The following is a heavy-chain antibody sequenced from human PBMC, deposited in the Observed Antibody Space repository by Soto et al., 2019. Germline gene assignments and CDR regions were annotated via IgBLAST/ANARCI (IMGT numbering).Heavy chain of an antibody. CDR1: GFTLSSYS. J-gene: IGHJ4*02. CDR2: ISGSGGTI. Sequence: EVQLVESGGGMVQPGGSLRVSCAASGFTLSSYSMHWVRQAPGKGLVWVSYISGSGGTIYYADSVKGRFTISRDNAKNSLSVQMNSLRDEDTAVYFCARETGLRSSGWSYDFDFWGQGTRVTVSS. D-gene: IGHD6-19*01. V-gene: IGHV3-48*02. CDR3: ARETGLRSSGWSYDFDF.